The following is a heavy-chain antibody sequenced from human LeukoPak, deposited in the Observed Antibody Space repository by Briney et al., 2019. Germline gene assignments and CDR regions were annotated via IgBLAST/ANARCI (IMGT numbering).Heavy chain of an antibody. Sequence: GGSLRLSCAASGIVFSDAWMSWARQAPGKGLEWVANIKQDGSEKYYVDSVKGRFTISRDNAKNPLYLQMNSLRAEDTAVYYCARGLYDYVWGSFHYWGQGTLVTVSS. CDR3: ARGLYDYVWGSFHY. CDR2: IKQDGSEK. V-gene: IGHV3-7*05. CDR1: GIVFSDAW. J-gene: IGHJ4*02. D-gene: IGHD3-16*01.